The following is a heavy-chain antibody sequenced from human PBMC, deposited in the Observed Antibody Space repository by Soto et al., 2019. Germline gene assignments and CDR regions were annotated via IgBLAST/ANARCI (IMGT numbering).Heavy chain of an antibody. CDR2: INHSGST. Sequence: QVQLQQWGAGLLKPSETLSLTCAVYGGSFSGYYWSWIRQPPGKGLEWIGEINHSGSTNYNPSLKSRVTISVDTSKNQFSLKLSSVTAADTAVYYCARDRYCSGGSCYSDAFDIWGQGTMVTVSS. V-gene: IGHV4-34*01. D-gene: IGHD2-15*01. CDR1: GGSFSGYY. J-gene: IGHJ3*02. CDR3: ARDRYCSGGSCYSDAFDI.